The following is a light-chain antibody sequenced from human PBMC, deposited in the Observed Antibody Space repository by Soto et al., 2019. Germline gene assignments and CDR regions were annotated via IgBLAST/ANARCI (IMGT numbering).Light chain of an antibody. CDR1: QSFSSY. V-gene: IGKV3-11*01. J-gene: IGKJ2*01. Sequence: EIVLTQSPGTLSLSPGERATLSCRASQSFSSYLAWYQHKPGQAPRLLIYDASNRATGIPARFSGSGSGTDFTLTISSLEPEDFAVYYCQQRSNWPHTFGPGTKLEIK. CDR3: QQRSNWPHT. CDR2: DAS.